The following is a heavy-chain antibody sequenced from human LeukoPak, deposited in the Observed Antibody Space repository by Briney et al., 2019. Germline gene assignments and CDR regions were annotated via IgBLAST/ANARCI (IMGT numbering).Heavy chain of an antibody. CDR2: INWNGGST. J-gene: IGHJ6*02. Sequence: GGSLRLSCAASGFTFDDYGMSWVRQAPGKGLEWVSGINWNGGSTGYADSVKGRFTIFRDNAKNSLYLQMNSLRAEDTALYHCARHRYCSSTSCYPYYYYGMDVWGQGTTVTVSS. V-gene: IGHV3-20*01. D-gene: IGHD2-2*01. CDR1: GFTFDDYG. CDR3: ARHRYCSSTSCYPYYYYGMDV.